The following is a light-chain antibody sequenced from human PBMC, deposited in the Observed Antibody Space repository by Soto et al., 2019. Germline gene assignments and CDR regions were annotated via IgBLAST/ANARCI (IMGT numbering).Light chain of an antibody. J-gene: IGLJ1*01. CDR2: EGS. CDR3: CSYADSSTRV. V-gene: IGLV2-23*01. CDR1: SSDVWSYNL. Sequence: QSVLTQPASVSGSPGQSITISCTGTSSDVWSYNLVSWYQQHPGKAPKVMIYEGSKRPSGVSNRFSGSKSGNTASLTISGLQAEDEADYYCCSYADSSTRVFGAGTKVTVL.